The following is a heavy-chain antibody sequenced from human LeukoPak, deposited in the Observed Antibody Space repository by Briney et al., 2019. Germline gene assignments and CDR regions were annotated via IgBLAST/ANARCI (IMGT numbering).Heavy chain of an antibody. J-gene: IGHJ1*01. Sequence: GESLKISCRGSGYSFTTYWIGWVRQMPGKGLEGMGVIYPGDSDTRYSPAFQGQVSFFSDKSFSNAYLQRINLQASDTAMFYCARLESAADFWRGSISPAEYFQHWGQGTLVTVSS. CDR1: GYSFTTYW. CDR2: IYPGDSDT. V-gene: IGHV5-51*01. D-gene: IGHD3-3*01. CDR3: ARLESAADFWRGSISPAEYFQH.